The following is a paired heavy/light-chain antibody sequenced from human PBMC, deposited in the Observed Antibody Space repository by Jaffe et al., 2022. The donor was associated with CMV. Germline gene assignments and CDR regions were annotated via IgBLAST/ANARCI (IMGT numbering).Heavy chain of an antibody. V-gene: IGHV4-4*02. CDR2: IYHSGST. D-gene: IGHD3-10*01. CDR1: GGSISVSNW. J-gene: IGHJ3*02. CDR3: ARGFRARGSYLAPDAFDI. Sequence: QVQLQESGPGLVKPSGTLSLTCAVSGGSISVSNWWSWVRQPPGKGLEWIGEIYHSGSTNYNPSLKSRVTISIDESKNQFSLKLTSVTAADTAVYYCARGFRARGSYLAPDAFDIWGPGTMVTVSS.
Light chain of an antibody. V-gene: IGKV3-20*01. CDR2: GAS. CDR3: QQYGSSPPIT. CDR1: QSVSSNY. Sequence: EIVLTQSPGTLSLSPGERATLSCRASQSVSSNYLAWYQQRPGQGPRLLIYGASNRATGIPDRFSGSGSGTDFTLTISRLEPEDFAVYYCQQYGSSPPITFGQGTRLEIK. J-gene: IGKJ5*01.